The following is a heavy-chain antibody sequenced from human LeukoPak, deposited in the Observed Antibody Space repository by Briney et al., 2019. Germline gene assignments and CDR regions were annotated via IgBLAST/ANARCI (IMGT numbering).Heavy chain of an antibody. CDR3: GRDGGVAHGLDV. CDR2: ISSSSSYI. CDR1: GFTFTSYT. V-gene: IGHV3-21*01. Sequence: GGSLRLSCAASGFTFTSYTMTWVRQAPGKGLEWVSSISSSSSYIYYADSVKGRFTISRDNAKNSLYLQMNSLRADDTAVYYCGRDGGVAHGLDVWGQGTTVTVSS. D-gene: IGHD3-3*01. J-gene: IGHJ6*02.